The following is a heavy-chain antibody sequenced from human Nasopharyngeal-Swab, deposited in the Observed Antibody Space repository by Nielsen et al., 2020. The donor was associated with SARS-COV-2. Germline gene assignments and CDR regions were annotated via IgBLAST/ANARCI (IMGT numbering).Heavy chain of an antibody. V-gene: IGHV3-30*18. J-gene: IGHJ4*02. D-gene: IGHD4-23*01. CDR1: GFTFSSYG. Sequence: GESLKISCAASGFTFSSYGMHWVRQAPGKGLEWVAVISYDGSNKYYADSVKGRFAISRDNSKNTLYLQMNSLRAEDTAVYYCAKAGRGNSVYYFDYWGQGTLVTVSS. CDR3: AKAGRGNSVYYFDY. CDR2: ISYDGSNK.